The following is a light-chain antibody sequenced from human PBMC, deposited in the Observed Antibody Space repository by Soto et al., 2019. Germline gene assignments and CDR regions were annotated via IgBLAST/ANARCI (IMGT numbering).Light chain of an antibody. Sequence: QSALTQPASVSGSPGQSITISCTGTSSDVGSYNLVSWYQQHPGKAPKLMIYEGSKRPSGVSNRFSGSKSGNTASLTISGLQAEDEADYYGCSYAGSSTSVVVFGGGTKLTVL. V-gene: IGLV2-23*01. J-gene: IGLJ2*01. CDR1: SSDVGSYNL. CDR3: CSYAGSSTSVVV. CDR2: EGS.